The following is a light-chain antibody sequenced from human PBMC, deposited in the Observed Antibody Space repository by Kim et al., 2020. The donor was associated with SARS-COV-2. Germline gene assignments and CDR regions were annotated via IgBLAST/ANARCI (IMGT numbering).Light chain of an antibody. CDR3: QQYNDFSGLT. J-gene: IGKJ4*01. CDR2: KAS. CDR1: QSIGIW. Sequence: DIQMTQSPSILSASVGDTVTITCRASQSIGIWLAWYQHKSGKAPKFLIYKASTLESGVPSRFSGSGSGTEFTLTISGLEPDDFATYFCQQYNDFSGLTFGGGTKVDIK. V-gene: IGKV1-5*03.